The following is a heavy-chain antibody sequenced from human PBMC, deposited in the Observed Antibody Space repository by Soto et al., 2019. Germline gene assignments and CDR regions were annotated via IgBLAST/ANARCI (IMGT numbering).Heavy chain of an antibody. CDR3: ARDRSLVTIDY. CDR1: GFTFSSYS. CDR2: ISSSSSYI. V-gene: IGHV3-21*01. J-gene: IGHJ4*02. D-gene: IGHD2-21*02. Sequence: GGSLRLSCAASGFTFSSYSMNWVRQAPGKGLEWVSSISSSSSYIYYADSVKGRFTISRDNAKNSLYLQMNSLRAEDTAVYYCARDRSLVTIDYWGQGTLVTVSS.